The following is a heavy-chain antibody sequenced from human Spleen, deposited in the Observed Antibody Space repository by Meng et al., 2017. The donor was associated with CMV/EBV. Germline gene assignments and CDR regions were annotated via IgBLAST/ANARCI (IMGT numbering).Heavy chain of an antibody. V-gene: IGHV3-23*01. CDR2: ISGDGGIT. J-gene: IGHJ4*02. CDR1: GITFSSYA. Sequence: GGSLRLSCAVSGITFSSYAMSWVRQAPGKGLEWVSGISGDGGITYYADSLRGRFTISRDNSGNTLYLQMSSLRAEDTAVYYCAKTLGGPLYNWKYGGSFDYWGQGTLVTVSS. D-gene: IGHD1-7*01. CDR3: AKTLGGPLYNWKYGGSFDY.